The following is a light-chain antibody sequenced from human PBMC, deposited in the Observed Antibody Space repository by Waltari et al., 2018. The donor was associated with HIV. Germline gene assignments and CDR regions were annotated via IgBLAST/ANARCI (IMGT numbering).Light chain of an antibody. CDR1: QRVSTRSNGRNS. Sequence: DIVMTQSPDSLAVSLGERATLTCKSSQRVSTRSNGRNSLSWYQQKPGQPPKLLIYWASTRESGVPDRFSGSGSGTDFTLTISGLQAEDVAVYYCQHYYDTLVTFGGGTRVEI. J-gene: IGKJ4*01. CDR3: QHYYDTLVT. V-gene: IGKV4-1*01. CDR2: WAS.